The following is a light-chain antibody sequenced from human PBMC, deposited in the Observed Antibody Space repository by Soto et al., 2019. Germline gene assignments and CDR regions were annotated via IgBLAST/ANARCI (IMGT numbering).Light chain of an antibody. J-gene: IGKJ1*01. CDR3: QQSYSTPET. Sequence: DIQMTQSPSSLSASVGDRVTITCRASQSISSYLNWYQQKPGKAPKLLIYAASSLQSGVPSRFSGSGSWTDFTLTISSLQPDDFATYYCQQSYSTPETYGQGTKVEIK. CDR1: QSISSY. V-gene: IGKV1-39*01. CDR2: AAS.